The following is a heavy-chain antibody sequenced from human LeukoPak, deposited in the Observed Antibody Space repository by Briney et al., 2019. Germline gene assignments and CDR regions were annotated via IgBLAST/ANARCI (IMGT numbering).Heavy chain of an antibody. V-gene: IGHV3-9*01. CDR3: AKDVSSTRYYYYGMDV. D-gene: IGHD2-2*01. CDR2: ISWNSGSI. Sequence: PGGSLRLSCAASGFTFDDYAMHWVRQAPGKGLEWVSGISWNSGSIGYADSVKGRFTISRDNAKNSPYLQMNSLRAEDTALYYCAKDVSSTRYYYYGMDVWGQGTTVTVSS. J-gene: IGHJ6*02. CDR1: GFTFDDYA.